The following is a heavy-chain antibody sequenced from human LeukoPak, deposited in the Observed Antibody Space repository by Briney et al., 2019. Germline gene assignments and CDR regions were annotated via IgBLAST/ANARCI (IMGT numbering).Heavy chain of an antibody. Sequence: SLRLSCAASGFTFSSYAMHWVRQAPGKGLEWVAVISYDGSNKYYADSVKGRFTISRDNSKNTLYLQMNSLRAEDTAVYYCAREEVIAVVNFDYWGQGTLVTVSS. CDR2: ISYDGSNK. V-gene: IGHV3-30-3*01. CDR1: GFTFSSYA. J-gene: IGHJ4*02. D-gene: IGHD6-19*01. CDR3: AREEVIAVVNFDY.